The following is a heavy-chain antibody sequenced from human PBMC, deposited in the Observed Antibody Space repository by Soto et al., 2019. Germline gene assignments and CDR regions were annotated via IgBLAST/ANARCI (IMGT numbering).Heavy chain of an antibody. V-gene: IGHV1-2*02. CDR3: VYYCAISTDGGDDYFQYGMDV. J-gene: IGHJ6*02. D-gene: IGHD2-21*02. CDR2: INPKSGAT. CDR1: GGRFTGYG. Sequence: AEVQVSCKAAGGRFTGYGWHCGRQAPGQGLQWMGWINPKSGATDYAQKFQGRVTMTREMSTNTAYLELSGLRSDDTADDTAVYYCAISTDGGDDYFQYGMDVWGQGTTVTVSS.